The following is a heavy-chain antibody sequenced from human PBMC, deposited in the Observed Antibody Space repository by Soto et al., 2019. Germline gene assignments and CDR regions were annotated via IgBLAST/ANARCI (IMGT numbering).Heavy chain of an antibody. D-gene: IGHD4-17*01. Sequence: PGGSLRLSCAASGFTFSSYSMNWVRQAPGKGLEWVSYISSSSSTIYYADSVKGRFTISRDNAKNSLYLQMNSLRAEDTAVYYWAGSGYGSIYYGMDVWGQGTTVTVSS. J-gene: IGHJ6*02. CDR3: AGSGYGSIYYGMDV. V-gene: IGHV3-48*01. CDR2: ISSSSSTI. CDR1: GFTFSSYS.